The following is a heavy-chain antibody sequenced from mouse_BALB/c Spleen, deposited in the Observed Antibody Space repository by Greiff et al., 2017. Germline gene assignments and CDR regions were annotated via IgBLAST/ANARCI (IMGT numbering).Heavy chain of an antibody. CDR3: AREGKTARGYFDV. J-gene: IGHJ1*01. D-gene: IGHD1-2*01. CDR1: GYSITSDYA. V-gene: IGHV3-2*02. CDR2: ISYSGST. Sequence: EVMLVESGPGLVKPSQSLSLTCTVTGYSITSDYAWNWIRQFPGNKLEWMGYISYSGSTSYNPSLKSRISITRDTSKNQFFLQLNSVTTEDTATYYCAREGKTARGYFDVWGAGTTVTVSS.